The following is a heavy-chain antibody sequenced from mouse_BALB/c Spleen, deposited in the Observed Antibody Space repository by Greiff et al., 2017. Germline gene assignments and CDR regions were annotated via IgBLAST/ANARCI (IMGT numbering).Heavy chain of an antibody. V-gene: IGHV1-54*01. CDR1: GYAFTNYL. Sequence: QVQLKESGAELVRPGTSVKVSCKASGYAFTNYLIEWVKQRPGQGLEWIGVINPGSGGTNYNEKFKGKATLTADKSSSTAYMQLSSLTSDDSAVYFCARLGGNDYWGQGTTLTVSS. J-gene: IGHJ2*01. D-gene: IGHD2-1*01. CDR3: ARLGGNDY. CDR2: INPGSGGT.